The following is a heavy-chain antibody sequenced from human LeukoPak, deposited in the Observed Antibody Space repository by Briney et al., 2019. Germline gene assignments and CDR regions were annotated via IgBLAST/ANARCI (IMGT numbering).Heavy chain of an antibody. CDR2: ISPYTGGT. CDR1: GYTFTAYY. J-gene: IGHJ4*02. D-gene: IGHD7-27*01. CDR3: VRDHNSENWGSLGK. V-gene: IGHV1-2*02. Sequence: ASVKVSCKASGYTFTAYYIHWVRPAPGQGLEWMGWISPYTGGTNYAQKFQGRVTITQDRSSNTVYMDLNRLTSDDTALYYCVRDHNSENWGSLGKWGQGTLVTVSS.